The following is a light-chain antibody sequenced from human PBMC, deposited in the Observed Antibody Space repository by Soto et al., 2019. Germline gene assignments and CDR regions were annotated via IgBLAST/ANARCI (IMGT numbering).Light chain of an antibody. Sequence: QSVLTQPPSVSGAPGQRVTISCTGSSSNIGAGYDVHWYQQLPGTAPKLLIYGNSHRPSGVPDRFSGSKSGTSASLAITGLQAEDEAVYYCQSYDSSLSALYVFGTGTKVTVL. V-gene: IGLV1-40*01. CDR3: QSYDSSLSALYV. J-gene: IGLJ1*01. CDR1: SSNIGAGYD. CDR2: GNS.